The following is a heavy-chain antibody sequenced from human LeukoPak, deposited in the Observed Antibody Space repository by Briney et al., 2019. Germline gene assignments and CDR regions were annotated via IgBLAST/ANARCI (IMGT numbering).Heavy chain of an antibody. D-gene: IGHD2-2*02. CDR2: INHSGST. J-gene: IGHJ5*02. CDR1: GGSFSGYY. Sequence: SETLPLTCAVYGGSFSGYYWSWIRQPPGKGLEWIGEINHSGSTNYNPSLKSRVTISVDTSKNQFSLTLSSVTAADTAVYYCARTIVVVPAAIPRWFDPWGQGTLV. V-gene: IGHV4-34*01. CDR3: ARTIVVVPAAIPRWFDP.